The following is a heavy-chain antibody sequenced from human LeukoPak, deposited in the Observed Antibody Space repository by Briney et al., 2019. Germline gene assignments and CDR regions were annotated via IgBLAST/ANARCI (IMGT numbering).Heavy chain of an antibody. V-gene: IGHV3-21*01. Sequence: PGGSLRLSCAASGFTFSSYSMNWVRQAPGKGLEWVSSISSSSSYISYADPVKGRLTTSRDNATNSLYLQMNSLRAEDTAVYYCARPGYSGYDLDYWGQGTLVTVSS. D-gene: IGHD5-12*01. J-gene: IGHJ4*02. CDR3: ARPGYSGYDLDY. CDR2: ISSSSSYI. CDR1: GFTFSSYS.